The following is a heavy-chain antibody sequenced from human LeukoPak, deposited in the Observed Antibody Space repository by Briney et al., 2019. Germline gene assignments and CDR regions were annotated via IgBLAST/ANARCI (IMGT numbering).Heavy chain of an antibody. Sequence: ASVKVSCKASGYTFTSYGISWVRQAPGQGLEWMGWISAYNGNTNYAQKLQGRVTITADESTSTAYMELSSLRSEDTAVYYCARDRYYGSGSYYPFDYWGQGTLVTVSS. CDR1: GYTFTSYG. D-gene: IGHD3-10*01. J-gene: IGHJ4*02. V-gene: IGHV1-18*01. CDR2: ISAYNGNT. CDR3: ARDRYYGSGSYYPFDY.